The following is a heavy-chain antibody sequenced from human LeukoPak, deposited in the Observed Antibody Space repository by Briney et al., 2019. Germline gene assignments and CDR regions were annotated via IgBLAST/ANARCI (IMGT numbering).Heavy chain of an antibody. CDR2: ISYNGSNK. Sequence: GGSLRLSCAASGFTFSSYGMHWVRQAPGKGLEWVAFISYNGSNKYYADSVKGRFTISRDNSKTTLYLQMNSLRAEDTAVYYCAKEGGYCSSTSCYFYYFDYWGQGTLVTVSS. D-gene: IGHD2-2*01. CDR3: AKEGGYCSSTSCYFYYFDY. V-gene: IGHV3-30*18. CDR1: GFTFSSYG. J-gene: IGHJ4*02.